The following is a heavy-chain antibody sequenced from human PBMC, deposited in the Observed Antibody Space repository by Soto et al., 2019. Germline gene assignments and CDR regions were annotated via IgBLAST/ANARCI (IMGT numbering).Heavy chain of an antibody. Sequence: ASLKFSCEASGYTFTSYGISWVRQAPAQGLEWVGWISAYNGDTNYAEELQGRVTMTTDRSTSTAYMELRSLRSDDTAVYYCARDRARYCSGGSCLTPDLTFDYWGQGTLVTLYS. CDR1: GYTFTSYG. D-gene: IGHD2-15*01. CDR2: ISAYNGDT. CDR3: ARDRARYCSGGSCLTPDLTFDY. V-gene: IGHV1-18*01. J-gene: IGHJ4*02.